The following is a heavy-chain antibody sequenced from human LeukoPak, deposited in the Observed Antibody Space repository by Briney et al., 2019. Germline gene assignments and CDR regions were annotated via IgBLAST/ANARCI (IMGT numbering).Heavy chain of an antibody. CDR3: ARESWYCTNGVCYTGGFDY. D-gene: IGHD2-8*01. V-gene: IGHV3-23*01. CDR2: IGGSGGKT. CDR1: GFSFGFYA. J-gene: IGHJ4*02. Sequence: GGSLRLSCAASGFSFGFYAMSWVRQAPGKGLEWVSAIGGSGGKTHYADSVKGRFTISRDNSKNTLYLQMNSLRAEDTAVYYCARESWYCTNGVCYTGGFDYWGQGTLVTVSS.